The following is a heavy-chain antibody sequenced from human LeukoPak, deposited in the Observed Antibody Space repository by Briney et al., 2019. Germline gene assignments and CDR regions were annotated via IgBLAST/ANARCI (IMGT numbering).Heavy chain of an antibody. CDR3: ARGHRAGHRESWFDP. J-gene: IGHJ5*02. V-gene: IGHV1-46*01. Sequence: WASVKVSCKASGYTFTNYYMSWVRQAPGQGLEWMGIINPSGDTTSYAQKFQGRVTMTRDMSTSTVYMELGSLRSEDTAVYYCARGHRAGHRESWFDPWGQGTLVTVSS. CDR2: INPSGDTT. D-gene: IGHD6-19*01. CDR1: GYTFTNYY.